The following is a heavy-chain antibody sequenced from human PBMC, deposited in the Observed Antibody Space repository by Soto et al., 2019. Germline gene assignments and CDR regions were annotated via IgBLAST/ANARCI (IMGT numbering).Heavy chain of an antibody. J-gene: IGHJ4*01. CDR2: ISGHIGKT. Sequence: GPGVKKPGASVKVSCKASGYSFHNYGIIWVRQAPGQGLEWMGWISGHIGKTNYAQKFQGRVSMTTDTSTSTAYMELNSLRSDDTAIYYCARGPPSGSFSLTPRYWGHGTLVTVSS. CDR3: ARGPPSGSFSLTPRY. CDR1: GYSFHNYG. D-gene: IGHD1-26*01. V-gene: IGHV1-18*04.